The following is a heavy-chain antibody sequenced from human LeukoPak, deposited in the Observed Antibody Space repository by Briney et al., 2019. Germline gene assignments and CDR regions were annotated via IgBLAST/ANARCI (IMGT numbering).Heavy chain of an antibody. CDR2: IYYSGST. CDR1: GGSISSSSYY. Sequence: SETLSLTCTVSGGSISSSSYYWGWIRQPPGKGLEWIGSIYYSGSTYYNPSLKSRVTISVDTSKNQFSLKLSSVTAADTAVYYCASQKGGVLLWFGELFSSYYFDYWGQGTLVTVSS. CDR3: ASQKGGVLLWFGELFSSYYFDY. D-gene: IGHD3-10*01. V-gene: IGHV4-39*01. J-gene: IGHJ4*02.